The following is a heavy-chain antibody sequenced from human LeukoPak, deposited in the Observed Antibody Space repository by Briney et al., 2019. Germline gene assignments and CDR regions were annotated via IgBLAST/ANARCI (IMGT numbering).Heavy chain of an antibody. J-gene: IGHJ3*02. CDR1: GYTFTSYW. Sequence: GKSLKISCKGSGYTFTSYWIGWVRQMPGKGLEWMGIIYPADSDTKYSPSFEGQVTISADKSISTAYLQWSSLKASDTAMYYCAAVGGVDIAFDIWGQGTMVTVSS. V-gene: IGHV5-51*03. CDR2: IYPADSDT. D-gene: IGHD4-23*01. CDR3: AAVGGVDIAFDI.